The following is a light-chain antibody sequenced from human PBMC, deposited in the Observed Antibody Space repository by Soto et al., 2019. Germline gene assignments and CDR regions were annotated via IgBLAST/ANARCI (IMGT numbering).Light chain of an antibody. V-gene: IGKV3-20*01. CDR1: QNVNDK. Sequence: QCPATRSVSQGENAIRSCTASQNVNDKVAWFQKKPGQAPRLLISGASGRATGIPDRFSGSGSGTDFTLSISIQEQEDVALYCCQQYGTSPWTFGQGTNVDI. CDR2: GAS. J-gene: IGKJ1*01. CDR3: QQYGTSPWT.